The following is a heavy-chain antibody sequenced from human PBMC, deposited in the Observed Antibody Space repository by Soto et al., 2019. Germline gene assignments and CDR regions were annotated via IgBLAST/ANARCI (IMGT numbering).Heavy chain of an antibody. Sequence: SETASLTASRSGGSISTARYFWAWIRKPPGQALEYIGYIYKSATTYYNPSFESRVAISLDTSKSQFSLNVTSVTAADTAVYFCARGRYCLTGRCFPNWFDSWGQGTLVPVFS. D-gene: IGHD2-15*01. V-gene: IGHV4-30-4*01. J-gene: IGHJ5*01. CDR2: IYKSATT. CDR1: GGSISTARYF. CDR3: ARGRYCLTGRCFPNWFDS.